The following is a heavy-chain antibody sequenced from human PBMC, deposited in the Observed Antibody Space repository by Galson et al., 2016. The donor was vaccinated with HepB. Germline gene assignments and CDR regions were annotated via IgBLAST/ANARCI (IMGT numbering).Heavy chain of an antibody. CDR2: IDWDNDI. V-gene: IGHV2-70*11. D-gene: IGHD3-16*01. CDR3: ARVPFSFGHFDF. CDR1: GFSLTTTGMC. Sequence: PALVTPTQTLTLTCTFSGFSLTTTGMCVSWVRQPPGKALEWLARIDWDNDIYYTTSLKTRLTISKDTSKNQVVLTMTNMDPVDTATYYCARVPFSFGHFDFWGQGTQVTVSS. J-gene: IGHJ4*02.